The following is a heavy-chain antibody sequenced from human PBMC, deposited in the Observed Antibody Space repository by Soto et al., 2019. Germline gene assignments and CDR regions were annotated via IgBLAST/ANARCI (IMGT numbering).Heavy chain of an antibody. Sequence: PGESLKISCKGSGYSFTSYWIGWVRQMPGKGLEWMGIIYPGDSDTRYSPSFQGQVTISADKSISTAYLQWSSLKASDTAMYYCARPYTYYYYSSGYYPRVDAFDIWCQGTMVTVSS. D-gene: IGHD3-22*01. CDR3: ARPYTYYYYSSGYYPRVDAFDI. CDR1: GYSFTSYW. V-gene: IGHV5-51*01. CDR2: IYPGDSDT. J-gene: IGHJ3*02.